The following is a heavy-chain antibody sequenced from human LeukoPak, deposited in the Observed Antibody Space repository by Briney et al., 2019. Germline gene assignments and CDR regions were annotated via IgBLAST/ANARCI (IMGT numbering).Heavy chain of an antibody. V-gene: IGHV3-15*01. CDR2: IKSTTDGGTT. D-gene: IGHD1-26*01. CDR3: TTETHSGGYVFDY. Sequence: ASETLSLTCAASSDSISSSNYYWGWIRQSPGKWLEWVVRIKSTTDGGTTDYATPVKGRFAITRDDSKSTSHLQLDSLKTEDTAVYYCTTETHSGGYVFDYWGQGTLVTVSS. CDR1: SDSISSSNYY. J-gene: IGHJ4*02.